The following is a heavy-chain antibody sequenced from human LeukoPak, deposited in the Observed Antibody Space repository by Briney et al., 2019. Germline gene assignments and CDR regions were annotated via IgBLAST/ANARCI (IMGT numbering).Heavy chain of an antibody. J-gene: IGHJ4*02. CDR1: GYSISSGYY. CDR3: ASAKWELHSIDY. CDR2: IYHSGST. D-gene: IGHD1-26*01. V-gene: IGHV4-38-2*02. Sequence: SETLSLTCTVSGYSISSGYYWGWIRQPPGKGLEWIGSIYHSGSTYYNPSLKSRVTISVDTSKNQFSLKLSSVTAADTAVYYCASAKWELHSIDYWGQGTLVTVSS.